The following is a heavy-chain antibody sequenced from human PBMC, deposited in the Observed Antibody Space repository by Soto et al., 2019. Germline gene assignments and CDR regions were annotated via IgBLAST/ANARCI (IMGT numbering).Heavy chain of an antibody. V-gene: IGHV4-34*01. Sequence: PSETLSLTCAVYVGSFSGYYWSWIRQPPGEGLEWIGEINHRGSTNYNPSLKSRVTISVDTSRNQFSLKMSSVTAADTAVYYCARFLDPGTTSAALEYWGQGTLVTVSS. CDR2: INHRGST. D-gene: IGHD1-7*01. CDR1: VGSFSGYY. CDR3: ARFLDPGTTSAALEY. J-gene: IGHJ4*02.